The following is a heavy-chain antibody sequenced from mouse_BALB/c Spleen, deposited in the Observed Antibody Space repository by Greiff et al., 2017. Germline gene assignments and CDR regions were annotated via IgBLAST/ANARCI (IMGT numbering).Heavy chain of an antibody. D-gene: IGHD1-1*01. CDR2: IDPANGNT. Sequence: EVQLHQSGAELVKPGASVKLSCTASGFNIKDTYMHWVKQRPEQGLEWIGRIDPANGNTKYDPKFQGKATITADTSSNTAYLQLSSLTSEDTAVYYCARDYYGSSPLGYWGQGTTLTVSS. CDR1: GFNIKDTY. V-gene: IGHV14-3*02. J-gene: IGHJ2*01. CDR3: ARDYYGSSPLGY.